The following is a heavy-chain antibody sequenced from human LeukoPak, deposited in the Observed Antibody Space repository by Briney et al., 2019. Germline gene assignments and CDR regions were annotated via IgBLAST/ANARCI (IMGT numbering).Heavy chain of an antibody. CDR3: ARDPGGQVGRGGYYYYGMDV. Sequence: ASVKVSCKASGYTFTNYAMCWVRQAPGQGLEWMGIINPSGGSTSYAQKFQGRVTMTRDTSTSTVYMELSSLRSEDTAVYYCARDPGGQVGRGGYYYYGMDVWGQGTTVTVSS. D-gene: IGHD2-15*01. J-gene: IGHJ6*02. CDR1: GYTFTNYA. V-gene: IGHV1-46*01. CDR2: INPSGGST.